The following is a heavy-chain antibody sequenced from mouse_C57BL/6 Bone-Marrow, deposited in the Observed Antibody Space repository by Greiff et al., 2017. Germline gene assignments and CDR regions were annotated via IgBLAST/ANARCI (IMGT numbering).Heavy chain of an antibody. CDR2: IDPENGDT. CDR1: GFTIKDDY. CDR3: NYGYYRGFAY. V-gene: IGHV14-4*01. D-gene: IGHD2-1*01. Sequence: VQLKQSGAELVRPGASVKLSCTASGFTIKDDYMHWVKQRPEQGLEWIGWIDPENGDTDYASKFQGKATITADTASNTAYLQLSSLPSEDTAVYDCNYGYYRGFAYWGQGTLVTVSA. J-gene: IGHJ3*01.